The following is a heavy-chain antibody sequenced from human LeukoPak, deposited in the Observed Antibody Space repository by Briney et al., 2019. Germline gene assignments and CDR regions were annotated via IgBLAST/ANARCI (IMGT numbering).Heavy chain of an antibody. CDR3: AKVLLDGGFDI. Sequence: QSGGSLRLSCAASGFTFSSYAMNWVRQAPGKGLEWVSGISGSGASTYYADSVKGRFTISRDNSKNTLYLQLNSLRAVDTAVYYCAKVLLDGGFDIWGQGTMVTVSS. V-gene: IGHV3-23*01. CDR2: ISGSGAST. CDR1: GFTFSSYA. D-gene: IGHD2-15*01. J-gene: IGHJ3*02.